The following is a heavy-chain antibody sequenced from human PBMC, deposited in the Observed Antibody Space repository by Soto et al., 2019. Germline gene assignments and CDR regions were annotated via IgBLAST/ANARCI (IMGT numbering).Heavy chain of an antibody. CDR2: INGDGSFT. D-gene: IGHD4-4*01. J-gene: IGHJ4*02. V-gene: IGHV3-74*01. CDR3: ARSAVYNFDY. CDR1: GFTFSNYW. Sequence: GGSLRLSCAASGFTFSNYWMHWVRQAPGKGLVWVSQINGDGSFTTYADSAKGRFTISRDNAKNTLYLQLNSLRAEDTALYYCARSAVYNFDYWGQGSLVTVYS.